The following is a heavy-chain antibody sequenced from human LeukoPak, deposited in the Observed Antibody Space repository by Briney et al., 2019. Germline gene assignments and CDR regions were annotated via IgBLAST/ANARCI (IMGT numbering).Heavy chain of an antibody. CDR3: ARAYSSSWYSRGAFDI. J-gene: IGHJ3*02. Sequence: AGVKVSCKVSGDTLTKLSMHWVGQAAGKGGEWRGGFDPEDGETIYAQKFQGRVTMTEDTSTDTAYMELSSLRSEDTAVYYCARAYSSSWYSRGAFDIWGQGTMVTVSS. D-gene: IGHD6-13*01. CDR2: FDPEDGET. CDR1: GDTLTKLS. V-gene: IGHV1-24*01.